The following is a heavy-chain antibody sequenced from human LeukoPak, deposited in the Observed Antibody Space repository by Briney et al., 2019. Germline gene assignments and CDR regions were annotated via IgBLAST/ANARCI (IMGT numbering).Heavy chain of an antibody. CDR2: ISSSSSYI. CDR3: AKDYRPHDFWSGLVDY. CDR1: GFTSSSYS. J-gene: IGHJ4*02. Sequence: GGSLRLSCAASGFTSSSYSMNWVRQAPGKGLEWVSSISSSSSYIYYADSVKGRFTISRDNAKNSLYLQMNSLRAEDTAVYYCAKDYRPHDFWSGLVDYWGQGTLVTVSS. V-gene: IGHV3-21*01. D-gene: IGHD3-3*01.